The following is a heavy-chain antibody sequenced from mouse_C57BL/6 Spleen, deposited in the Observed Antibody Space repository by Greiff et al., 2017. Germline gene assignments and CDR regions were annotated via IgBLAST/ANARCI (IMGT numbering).Heavy chain of an antibody. CDR1: GYTFTSYG. CDR2: IYPRSGNT. V-gene: IGHV1-81*01. CDR3: ARSEYYGSSPYAMDY. D-gene: IGHD1-1*01. J-gene: IGHJ4*01. Sequence: VQLQQSGAELARPGASVKLSCKASGYTFTSYGISWVKQRTGQGLEWIGEIYPRSGNTYYNEKFKGKATLTADKSSSTAYMELRSLTSEDSAVYFCARSEYYGSSPYAMDYWGQGTSVTVSS.